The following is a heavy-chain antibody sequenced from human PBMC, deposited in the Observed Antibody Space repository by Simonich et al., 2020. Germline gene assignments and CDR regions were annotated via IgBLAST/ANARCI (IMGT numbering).Heavy chain of an antibody. D-gene: IGHD3-16*01. Sequence: QVQLQQWGAVLLKPSETLSLTCAVYGGSFSGYYWSWIRQPPGKGLEWIGEINHSGSTNYNPSLKSRVTISVDTSKNQFSLKLSSVTAADTAVYYCARPLGIVWAFDIWGQGTMVTVSS. J-gene: IGHJ3*02. CDR3: ARPLGIVWAFDI. CDR2: INHSGST. CDR1: GGSFSGYY. V-gene: IGHV4-34*01.